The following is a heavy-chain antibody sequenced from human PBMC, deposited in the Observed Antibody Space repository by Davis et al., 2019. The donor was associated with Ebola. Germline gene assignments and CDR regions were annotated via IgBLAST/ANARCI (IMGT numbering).Heavy chain of an antibody. CDR2: INTNTGNP. V-gene: IGHV7-4-1*02. CDR1: GYTFTSYA. J-gene: IGHJ6*02. D-gene: IGHD2-15*01. Sequence: ASVKVSCKASGYTFTSYAMNWVRQAPGQGLEWMGWINTNTGNPTYAQGFTGRFVFSLDTSVSTAYLQISSLKAEDTAVYYCARVELLLWGGKYYYYGMDVWGQGTTVTVSS. CDR3: ARVELLLWGGKYYYYGMDV.